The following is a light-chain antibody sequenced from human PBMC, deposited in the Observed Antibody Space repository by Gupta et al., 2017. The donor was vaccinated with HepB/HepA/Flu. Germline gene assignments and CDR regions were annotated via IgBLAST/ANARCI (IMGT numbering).Light chain of an antibody. CDR2: SND. Sequence: QSVLTPPPSSSGTPGPRVTISCSGGSSNIGSNNVTWHRQVPGPAPKLLMHSNDQRLSGVPDRFSGSKCGTSASLAISGLQSEDEADYFCASRDDSLQGHVFGAGTKVTVL. V-gene: IGLV1-44*01. J-gene: IGLJ1*01. CDR1: SSNIGSNN. CDR3: ASRDDSLQGHV.